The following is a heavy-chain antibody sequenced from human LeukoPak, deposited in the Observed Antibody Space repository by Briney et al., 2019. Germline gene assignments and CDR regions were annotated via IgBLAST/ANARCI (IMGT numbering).Heavy chain of an antibody. CDR2: IYHSGST. CDR3: AREAADTIAGEDY. J-gene: IGHJ4*02. CDR1: GYSITSGYY. D-gene: IGHD6-13*01. Sequence: PSGTLSLTCSVSGYSITSGYYWAWIRQPPGKGLEWIGTIYHSGSTYYNPSLKSRVSISVDRSKNQFSLRLTSVTAADTAVYYCAREAADTIAGEDYWGQGTLVTVSS. V-gene: IGHV4-38-2*02.